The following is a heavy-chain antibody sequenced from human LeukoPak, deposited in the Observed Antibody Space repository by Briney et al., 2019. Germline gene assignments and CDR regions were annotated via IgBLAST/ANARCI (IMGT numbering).Heavy chain of an antibody. CDR3: VVGGSPGY. D-gene: IGHD2-15*01. J-gene: IGHJ4*02. CDR2: ISTDGYTT. CDR1: GLAFSAYK. Sequence: GGSLRLSCAASGLAFSAYKMHWVRQAPRKGLVWVSRISTDGYTTDYADFVQGRFTASRDNTKNTWSLEMNSLRAGDTAVYYCVVGGSPGYWGQGTLVTVSS. V-gene: IGHV3-74*01.